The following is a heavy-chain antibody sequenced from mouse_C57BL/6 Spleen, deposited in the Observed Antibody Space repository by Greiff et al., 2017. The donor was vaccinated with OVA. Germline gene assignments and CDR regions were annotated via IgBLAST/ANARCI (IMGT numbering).Heavy chain of an antibody. J-gene: IGHJ3*01. V-gene: IGHV3-6*01. CDR2: ISYDGSN. D-gene: IGHD2-12*01. CDR3: ARGDYSPARFAY. Sequence: EVQLQESGPGLVKPSQSLSLTCSVTGYSITSGYYWNWIRQFPGNKLEWMGYISYDGSNNYNPSLKNRISITRDTSKNQCFLKLNSVTTEDSATYYCARGDYSPARFAYWGQGTLVTVSA. CDR1: GYSITSGYY.